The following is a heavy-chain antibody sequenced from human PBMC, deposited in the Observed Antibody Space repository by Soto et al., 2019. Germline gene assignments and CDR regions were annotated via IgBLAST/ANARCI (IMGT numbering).Heavy chain of an antibody. V-gene: IGHV1-18*01. CDR1: GYAFSSYG. J-gene: IGHJ3*02. CDR3: ARLDYIVVDHVGAFDI. Sequence: ASVKVSCKASGYAFSSYGINWVRQAPGQGLEWVGWMSTYNENIVYAQKFQGRVTMTTDTSTSTAYMDLRPLRSEDTAVYYCARLDYIVVDHVGAFDIWGQGTMVTVSS. CDR2: MSTYNENI. D-gene: IGHD3-22*01.